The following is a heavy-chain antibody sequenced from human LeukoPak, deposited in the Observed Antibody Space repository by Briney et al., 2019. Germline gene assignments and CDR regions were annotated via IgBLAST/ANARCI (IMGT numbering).Heavy chain of an antibody. V-gene: IGHV3-48*03. CDR2: ISTSGTTK. CDR3: ARRYRSSTSCTLDY. Sequence: PGGSLRLSCAASGFTLSRYEVNWVRQAPGEGLEWVSYISTSGTTKYYADSVRGRFTISRDNAENSLYVQMNSLRAEDTALYYCARRYRSSTSCTLDYWGQGTLVTVSS. D-gene: IGHD2-2*01. J-gene: IGHJ4*02. CDR1: GFTLSRYE.